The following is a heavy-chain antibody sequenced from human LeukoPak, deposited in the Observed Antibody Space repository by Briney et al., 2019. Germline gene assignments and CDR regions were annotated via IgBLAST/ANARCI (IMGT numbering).Heavy chain of an antibody. CDR3: ARGGYSSSWYVNY. Sequence: GGSLRLSCAASGFTFSSYSMNWVRQAPGKGLEWVSSISSSSSYIYYADSVKGRFTVSRDNAKNSLYLEMNSLRAEDTAVYYCARGGYSSSWYVNYWGQGTLVTVSS. CDR1: GFTFSSYS. D-gene: IGHD6-13*01. CDR2: ISSSSSYI. V-gene: IGHV3-21*01. J-gene: IGHJ4*02.